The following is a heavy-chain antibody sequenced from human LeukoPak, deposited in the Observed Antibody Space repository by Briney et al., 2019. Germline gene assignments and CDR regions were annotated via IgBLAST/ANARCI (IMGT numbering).Heavy chain of an antibody. Sequence: GGSLRLSXAASGFTFSSYSMNWVRQAPGKGLEWVSSISSSSSYIYYADSVKGRFTISRDNAKNSLFLQMHSLRAEDTAVYYCARGPSVGSGWSPDYWGQGTLVTVSS. CDR1: GFTFSSYS. J-gene: IGHJ4*02. V-gene: IGHV3-21*01. CDR3: ARGPSVGSGWSPDY. CDR2: ISSSSSYI. D-gene: IGHD6-19*01.